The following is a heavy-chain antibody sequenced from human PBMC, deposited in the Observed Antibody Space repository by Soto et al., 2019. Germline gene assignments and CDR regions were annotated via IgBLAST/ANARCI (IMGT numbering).Heavy chain of an antibody. CDR1: GYTFTTFW. Sequence: PGESLKISCTGFGYTFTTFWISWVRQMPGRGLEWMGRIDPRDSYTNYSPSFQGHVTISADKSISTAYLQWGSLKASDTAMYYCARHIWGYSGYGDYYYYGMDVWGQGTTVTVSS. CDR2: IDPRDSYT. CDR3: ARHIWGYSGYGDYYYYGMDV. J-gene: IGHJ6*02. D-gene: IGHD5-12*01. V-gene: IGHV5-10-1*01.